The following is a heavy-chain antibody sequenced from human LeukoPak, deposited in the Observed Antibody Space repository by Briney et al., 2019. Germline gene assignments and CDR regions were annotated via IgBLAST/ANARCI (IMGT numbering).Heavy chain of an antibody. J-gene: IGHJ2*01. V-gene: IGHV1-46*01. D-gene: IGHD6-13*01. CDR2: INPSGGST. CDR3: ARSDIAAAGIYWYFDL. CDR1: GYTFTTSY. Sequence: ASVKASCKASGYTFTTSYMHWVRQAPGQGLEWMGIINPSGGSTSYAQKFQGRVTLTRDTSTSTVYMELSSLTSEDTAVYYCARSDIAAAGIYWYFDLWGRGTLVTVSS.